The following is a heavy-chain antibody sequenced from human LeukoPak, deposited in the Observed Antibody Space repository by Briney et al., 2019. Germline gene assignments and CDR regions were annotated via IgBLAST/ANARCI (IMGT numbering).Heavy chain of an antibody. D-gene: IGHD3-3*01. CDR2: IYYSGST. Sequence: SETLSLTCTVSGGSISSSSYYWGWIRQPPGKGLEWIGSIYYSGSTYYNPSLKSRVTISVDTSKNQFSLKLSSVTAADTAVYYCARDITIFGVVTYFDYWGQGTLVTVSS. CDR3: ARDITIFGVVTYFDY. V-gene: IGHV4-39*07. J-gene: IGHJ4*02. CDR1: GGSISSSSYY.